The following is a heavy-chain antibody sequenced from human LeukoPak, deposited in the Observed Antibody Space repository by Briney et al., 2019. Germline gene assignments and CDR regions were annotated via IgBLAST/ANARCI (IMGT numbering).Heavy chain of an antibody. CDR3: ATDLLDD. Sequence: GGSLRLSCAASGFTFSNAWMSWVRQAPGEGLEWVGRIKRTSDGGTTDYAAPVKGRFTISRDDSKSMVYLQMNSLTTEDTAVYYCATDLLDDWGQGTLVTVSS. V-gene: IGHV3-15*01. J-gene: IGHJ4*02. CDR2: IKRTSDGGTT. CDR1: GFTFSNAW.